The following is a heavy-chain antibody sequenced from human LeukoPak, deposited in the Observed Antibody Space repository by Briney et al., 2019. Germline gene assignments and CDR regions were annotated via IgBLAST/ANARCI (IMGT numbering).Heavy chain of an antibody. CDR3: ARLSEQLGSYYFDY. D-gene: IGHD6-6*01. CDR2: IYPGDSDT. CDR1: GYSFTSYW. Sequence: MRGESLKISCKGSGYSFTSYWIGWVRQMPGKGLEWMGIIYPGDSDTRYSPSFQGQVTISADKSISTAYLQWSSLKASDTAMYYCARLSEQLGSYYFDYWGQGTLVTVSS. V-gene: IGHV5-51*01. J-gene: IGHJ4*02.